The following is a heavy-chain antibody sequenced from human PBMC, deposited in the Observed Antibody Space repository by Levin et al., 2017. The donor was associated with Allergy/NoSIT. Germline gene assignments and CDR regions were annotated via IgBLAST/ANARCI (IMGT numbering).Heavy chain of an antibody. V-gene: IGHV4-31*03. Sequence: SSETLSLTCTVSGGSISSGGYYWSWIRQHPGKGLEWIGYIYYSGSTYYNPSLKSRVTISVDTSKNQFSLKLSSVTAADTAVYYCARAPAEDYGDYFDYWGQGTLVTVSS. J-gene: IGHJ4*02. CDR3: ARAPAEDYGDYFDY. CDR1: GGSISSGGYY. CDR2: IYYSGST. D-gene: IGHD4-17*01.